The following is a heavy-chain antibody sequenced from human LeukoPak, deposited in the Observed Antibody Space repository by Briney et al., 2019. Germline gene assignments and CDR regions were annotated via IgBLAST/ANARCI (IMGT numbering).Heavy chain of an antibody. CDR3: ARVGGSNAFDI. CDR1: GFTFSSYW. J-gene: IGHJ3*02. CDR2: INSDGSST. V-gene: IGHV3-74*01. D-gene: IGHD1-26*01. Sequence: GGSLRLSCAASGFTFSSYWVHWVRQAPGKGLVWVSPINSDGSSTSYADSVKGRFTISRDNAKNTLSLQMNSLRAEDTAVYYCARVGGSNAFDIWGQGTMVIVS.